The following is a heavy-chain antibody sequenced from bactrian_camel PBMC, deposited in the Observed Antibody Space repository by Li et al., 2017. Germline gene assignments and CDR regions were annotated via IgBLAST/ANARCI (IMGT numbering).Heavy chain of an antibody. D-gene: IGHD7*01. Sequence: VQLVESGGGSVQTGGSLRLSCQASGLPSSRHTVGWYRQAPGNECELVSTTSSGRTYYADSVKGRFTSSLDNAKNTLYLQMNNLKPEDTALYHCATEMMYSNDYDVFCGTRGTQVTVS. CDR2: TSSGRT. CDR1: GLPSSRHT. V-gene: IGHV3S55*01. J-gene: IGHJ4*01.